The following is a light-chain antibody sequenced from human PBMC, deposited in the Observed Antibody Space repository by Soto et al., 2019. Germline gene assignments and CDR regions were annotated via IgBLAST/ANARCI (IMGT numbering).Light chain of an antibody. CDR3: QQDNNYPPT. CDR2: AAS. Sequence: DIQMTQSPSSLSASVGDRVTITCRASQGISSWLAWYQQKPEKAPKSLTYAASSLQSGVPSRFRGSGCGTDFTLTISRLQPEDFATYYCQQDNNYPPTFGGGTKVEIK. CDR1: QGISSW. J-gene: IGKJ4*01. V-gene: IGKV1D-16*01.